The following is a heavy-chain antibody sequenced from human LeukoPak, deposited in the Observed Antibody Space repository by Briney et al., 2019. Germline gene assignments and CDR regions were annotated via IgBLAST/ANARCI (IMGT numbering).Heavy chain of an antibody. CDR2: IRSKRFGGTT. Sequence: GGSLRLSCTASGFTFGDYAMTWVRQAPGKGLEWVSFIRSKRFGGTTEYAASVEGRFTISREDSKSSAYLQMNSLKTEDTAVYYCTRHRGGSGGEPFDFWGQGTLVTVSS. J-gene: IGHJ4*02. D-gene: IGHD6-19*01. CDR1: GFTFGDYA. CDR3: TRHRGGSGGEPFDF. V-gene: IGHV3-49*04.